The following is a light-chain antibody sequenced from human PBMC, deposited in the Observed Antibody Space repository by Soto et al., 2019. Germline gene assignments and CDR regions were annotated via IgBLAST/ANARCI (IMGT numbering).Light chain of an antibody. CDR3: QQYGKSPCFFT. CDR1: QSVSSTY. V-gene: IGKV3-20*01. CDR2: DAS. J-gene: IGKJ3*01. Sequence: EIVLTQSPGTLSLSPGERATLSCRASQSVSSTYLAWYQQKPAQAPRLLIYDASSRATGIPDKFSGSGSGTDFSLTISRLEPEDSAVYYCQQYGKSPCFFTFGPGTKVDMK.